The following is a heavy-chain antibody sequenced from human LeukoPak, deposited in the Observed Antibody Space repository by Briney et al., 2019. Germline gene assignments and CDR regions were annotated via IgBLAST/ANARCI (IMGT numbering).Heavy chain of an antibody. J-gene: IGHJ6*02. Sequence: ASVKVSCKASGYTCTSYYMYWVRQAPGQGLEWMGIINPSGGNTSYAQKFQGRVTMTRDTSTSTVYMELSSLRSEDTAVYYCARDERDEVMDVWGQGTTVTVSS. CDR3: ARDERDEVMDV. CDR2: INPSGGNT. CDR1: GYTCTSYY. V-gene: IGHV1-46*01. D-gene: IGHD1-1*01.